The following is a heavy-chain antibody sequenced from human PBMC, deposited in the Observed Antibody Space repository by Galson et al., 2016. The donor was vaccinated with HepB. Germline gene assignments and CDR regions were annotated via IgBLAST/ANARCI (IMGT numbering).Heavy chain of an antibody. CDR1: GFTVSSNH. CDR2: FYGGGTI. CDR3: ARLRPEYNYAYDY. V-gene: IGHV3-53*01. D-gene: IGHD5-18*01. J-gene: IGHJ4*02. Sequence: SLRLSCAASGFTVSSNHMSWVRQAPGKGLEWASVFYGGGTINYADSVKGRFTVSRENSENTLFLQMNSLRADGTAVYYCARLRPEYNYAYDYWGQGTLVTVSS.